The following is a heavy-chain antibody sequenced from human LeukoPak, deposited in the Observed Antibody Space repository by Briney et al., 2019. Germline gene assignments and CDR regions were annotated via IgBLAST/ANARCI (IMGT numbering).Heavy chain of an antibody. D-gene: IGHD5-18*01. V-gene: IGHV3-23*01. J-gene: IGHJ4*02. CDR3: AKGGYSYGYYFDY. CDR1: GFTFSSYA. Sequence: PGGSLRLSCAASGFTFSSYAMSWVRQAPGKGLEWVSAISGSGGSTYYADSVRGRFTISRDNSKNTLYLQMNSLRAEDTAVYYCAKGGYSYGYYFDYWGQGTLVTVSS. CDR2: ISGSGGST.